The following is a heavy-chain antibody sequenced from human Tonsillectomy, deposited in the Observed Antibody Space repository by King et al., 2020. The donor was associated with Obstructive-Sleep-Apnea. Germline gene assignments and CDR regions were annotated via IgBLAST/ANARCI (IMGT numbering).Heavy chain of an antibody. J-gene: IGHJ3*02. V-gene: IGHV4-59*08. CDR3: ARRPFGVYSRTWYPGAFDI. CDR2: IYYSGST. D-gene: IGHD6-13*01. CDR1: DGSISPYY. Sequence: VQLQESGPGLVKPSETLSLTCTVSDGSISPYYWTWLRQPPGKGLEWIGSIYYSGSTTYNPSLKSRVTMSVDTSKNQFSLKLTSVTAADTAIYYCARRPFGVYSRTWYPGAFDIWGQGTMVTVSS.